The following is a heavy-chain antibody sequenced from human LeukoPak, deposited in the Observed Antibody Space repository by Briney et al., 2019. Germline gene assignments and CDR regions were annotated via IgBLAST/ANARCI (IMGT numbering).Heavy chain of an antibody. CDR3: ARPYCSSANCPALDYYYYGLDV. Sequence: ASVKVSFKASGYPFTSYDINWVRRATGQGLEWMGWMNPNSGNTGYAQKFQGRVTMTRDTSISTAYMELSSLRSEDTAVYYCARPYCSSANCPALDYYYYGLDVWGQGTTVTVSS. D-gene: IGHD2-2*01. J-gene: IGHJ6*02. CDR1: GYPFTSYD. CDR2: MNPNSGNT. V-gene: IGHV1-8*01.